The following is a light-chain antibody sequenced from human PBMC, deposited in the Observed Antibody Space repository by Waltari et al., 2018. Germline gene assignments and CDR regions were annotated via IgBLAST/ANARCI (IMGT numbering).Light chain of an antibody. J-gene: IGKJ2*01. V-gene: IGKV3-15*01. CDR3: QQYNNWRT. Sequence: EVLMTQSPATLSVSPGETATLPCRASQSISRNLAWYQQKPGQAPRLLIYGASTRAPGIPARFSGSGSGTDFTLSISSLQSEDVAVYYCQQYNNWRTFGQGTKLEMK. CDR1: QSISRN. CDR2: GAS.